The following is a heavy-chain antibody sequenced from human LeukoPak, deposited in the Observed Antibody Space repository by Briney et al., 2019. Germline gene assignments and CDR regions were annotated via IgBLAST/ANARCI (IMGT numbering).Heavy chain of an antibody. J-gene: IGHJ6*04. Sequence: GGSLRLSCAASGFTLSTFGMNWVRQAPGKGLEWVSFISSTSSTIYYADSVKGRFTISRDNAKNSLYLQMNRLRVEDTAVYYCARPPISGSDYWGKGTTVTISS. CDR1: GFTLSTFG. D-gene: IGHD4-11*01. CDR3: ARPPISGSDY. V-gene: IGHV3-48*01. CDR2: ISSTSSTI.